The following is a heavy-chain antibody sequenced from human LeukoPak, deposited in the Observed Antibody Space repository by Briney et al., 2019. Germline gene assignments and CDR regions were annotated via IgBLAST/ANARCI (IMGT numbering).Heavy chain of an antibody. Sequence: PSETLSLTCAVYGGSFSGYYWSWIRQPPGKGLEWIGEINHSGSTNYNPSLKSRVTISVDTSKNQFSLKLSSVTAADTAVYYCARVYYYDSSDYYYYARYDAFDIWGQGTMVTVSS. V-gene: IGHV4-34*01. CDR3: ARVYYYDSSDYYYYARYDAFDI. J-gene: IGHJ3*02. CDR1: GGSFSGYY. D-gene: IGHD3-22*01. CDR2: INHSGST.